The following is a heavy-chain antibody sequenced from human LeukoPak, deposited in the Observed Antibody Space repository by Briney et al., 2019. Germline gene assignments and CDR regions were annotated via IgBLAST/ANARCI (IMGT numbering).Heavy chain of an antibody. CDR1: GFTFSSYA. CDR2: ISGSGGST. CDR3: AKDSSGWHDFDY. Sequence: GGSLRLPCAASGFTFSSYAMSWVRQAPGKGLEWVSAISGSGGSTYYADSVKGRFTISRDNSKNTLYLQMNSLRAEDTAVYYCAKDSSGWHDFDYWGQGTLVTVSS. J-gene: IGHJ4*02. D-gene: IGHD6-19*01. V-gene: IGHV3-23*01.